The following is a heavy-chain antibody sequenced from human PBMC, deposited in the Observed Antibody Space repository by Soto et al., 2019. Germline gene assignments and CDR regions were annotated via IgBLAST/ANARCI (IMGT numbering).Heavy chain of an antibody. Sequence: GGSLRLSCSASGFTFSSYAMHWVRQAPGKGLEYVSAISSNGGSTYYADSVKGRFTISRDNSKNTLYLQMSSLRAEVTAVYYCVRWELRRGPHFDYWGQGTLVTVSS. D-gene: IGHD1-26*01. CDR2: ISSNGGST. V-gene: IGHV3-64D*08. CDR1: GFTFSSYA. J-gene: IGHJ4*02. CDR3: VRWELRRGPHFDY.